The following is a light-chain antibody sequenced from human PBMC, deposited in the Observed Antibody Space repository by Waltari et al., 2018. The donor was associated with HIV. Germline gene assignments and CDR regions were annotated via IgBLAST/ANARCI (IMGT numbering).Light chain of an antibody. CDR1: QSVSSSY. V-gene: IGKV3-20*01. CDR3: QQYGSSFT. Sequence: ELVLTQSPGTLSLSPGERATLSCRASQSVSSSYLAWYQQKPGQAPRLLIYGASSRATGIPDRFSGSGSGTDFTHTISRLEPEDFAVYYCQQYGSSFTFGPGTKVDIK. CDR2: GAS. J-gene: IGKJ3*01.